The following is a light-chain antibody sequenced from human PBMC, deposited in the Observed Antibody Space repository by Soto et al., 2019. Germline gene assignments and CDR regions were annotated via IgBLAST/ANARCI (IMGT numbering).Light chain of an antibody. CDR1: QSVSSRY. V-gene: IGKV3-20*01. CDR3: QHYNSYSEA. J-gene: IGKJ1*01. Sequence: EIVLTQSPGTMSLSPGERATLSCRASQSVSSRYLAWYQHKLGQAPRLLIYGASNRAIGTADRFSGSGSGTDFTLTISSLQPDDFATYYCQHYNSYSEAFGQGTKVDIK. CDR2: GAS.